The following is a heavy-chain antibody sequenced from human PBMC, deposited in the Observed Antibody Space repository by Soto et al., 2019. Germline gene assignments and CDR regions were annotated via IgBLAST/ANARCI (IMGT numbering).Heavy chain of an antibody. V-gene: IGHV3-74*01. J-gene: IGHJ4*02. D-gene: IGHD2-15*01. Sequence: GSLRLSCATSGXTFSNYSMHWVRQVPGMGLVLVSRIYTDGSTTSYADFAKCLFTISRYEAKSTLSLQMNILISEDTAIYYCACSRRPARLGPKGAIDYWGQGTLVTVS. CDR1: GXTFSNYS. CDR2: IYTDGSTT. CDR3: ACSRRPARLGPKGAIDY.